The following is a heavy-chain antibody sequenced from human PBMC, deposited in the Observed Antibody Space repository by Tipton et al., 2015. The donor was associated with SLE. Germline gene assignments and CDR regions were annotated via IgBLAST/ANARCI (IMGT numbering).Heavy chain of an antibody. CDR3: ARGLGALN. CDR1: GFTFSDYY. V-gene: IGHV3-53*04. Sequence: SLRLSCAASGFTFSDYYMSWVRQAPGKGLEWVSVIYSGGSTYYADSVKGRFTISRHNSKNTLYLQMNSLRAEDTAVYYCARGLGALNWGQGTLVTVSS. CDR2: IYSGGST. D-gene: IGHD3-16*01. J-gene: IGHJ4*02.